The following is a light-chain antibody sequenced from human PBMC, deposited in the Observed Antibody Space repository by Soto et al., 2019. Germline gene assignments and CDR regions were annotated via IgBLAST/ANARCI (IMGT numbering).Light chain of an antibody. V-gene: IGKV3-20*01. CDR1: QGVSSSY. J-gene: IGKJ4*01. CDR2: GAS. Sequence: EIVLTQSPGTLSLSPGERATLSCRASQGVSSSYLAWYQRKPGQAPRLLIYGASSRATGIPDRFSGSGSGTDFTLTISRLEPEDFAVYYCQQYGTSPLTFGGGTKVEIK. CDR3: QQYGTSPLT.